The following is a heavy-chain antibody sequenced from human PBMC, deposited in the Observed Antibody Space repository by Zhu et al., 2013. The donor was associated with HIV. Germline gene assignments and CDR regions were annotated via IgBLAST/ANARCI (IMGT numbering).Heavy chain of an antibody. J-gene: IGHJ6*02. CDR2: INPNSGGT. D-gene: IGHD1-1*01. Sequence: QVQLVQSGAEVKKPGASVRVSCKTSGYTFSDYGISWVRQAPGQGLEWMGWINPNSGGTNYAQKFQGRVTMTRDTSISTAYMELSRLRSDDTAVYYCARGSRPHYYGLDVWGQGTTVTVSS. V-gene: IGHV1-2*02. CDR1: GYTFSDYG. CDR3: ARGSRPHYYGLDV.